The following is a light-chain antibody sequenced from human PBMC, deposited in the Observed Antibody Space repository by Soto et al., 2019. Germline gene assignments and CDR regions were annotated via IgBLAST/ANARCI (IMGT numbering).Light chain of an antibody. CDR1: SSDVGGYNY. CDR2: EVS. V-gene: IGLV2-14*01. CDR3: SSYTSSSVV. J-gene: IGLJ2*01. Sequence: QSALSQPASVSGSPGQSITISFTGTSSDVGGYNYVSWYQQHPGKAPKLMIYEVSNRPSGVSNRFSGSKSGNTASLTISGLQAEDEADYYCSSYTSSSVVFGGGIKLTVL.